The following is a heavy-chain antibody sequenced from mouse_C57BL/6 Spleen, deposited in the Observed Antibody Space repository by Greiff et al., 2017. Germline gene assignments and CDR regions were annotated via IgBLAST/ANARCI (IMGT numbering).Heavy chain of an antibody. J-gene: IGHJ1*03. D-gene: IGHD1-1*01. CDR3: ARPYGSSSHWYFDV. V-gene: IGHV1-69*01. CDR2: IDPSDSYT. CDR1: GYTFTSYW. Sequence: QVQLQQPGAELVMPGASVKLSRKASGYTFTSYWMHWVKQRPGQGLEWIGEIDPSDSYTNYNQKFKGKSTLTVDKSSSTAYMQLSSLTSEDSAVYYCARPYGSSSHWYFDVWGTGTTVTVSS.